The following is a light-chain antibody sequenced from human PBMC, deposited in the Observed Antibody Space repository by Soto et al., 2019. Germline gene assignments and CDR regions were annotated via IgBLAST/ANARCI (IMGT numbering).Light chain of an antibody. J-gene: IGLJ2*01. V-gene: IGLV4-69*01. CDR2: LNSDGSH. CDR1: SGHSNYA. Sequence: QSVLTQSPSASASLGASVKLTCTLSSGHSNYAIAWHQQQSEKGPRYLRKLNSDGSHRKGDGTPDRFSGSSSGAECYLTSASLQSEDEDDYYCQTWGSGIVVFGGGTKLTVL. CDR3: QTWGSGIVV.